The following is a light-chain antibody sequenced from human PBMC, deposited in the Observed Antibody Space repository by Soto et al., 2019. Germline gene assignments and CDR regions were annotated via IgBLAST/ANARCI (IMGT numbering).Light chain of an antibody. J-gene: IGKJ1*01. CDR2: RAS. CDR3: QQRTDWHRT. CDR1: QSVSRN. Sequence: EVVLTQSPATLYLSPGARATLSCRASQSVSRNLAWYQQKPGQAPRLLIYRASTRATGIPARFSGSGSGTDFSLSISSLQPEDCAVYYCQQRTDWHRTFGQGTKVEVK. V-gene: IGKV3-11*01.